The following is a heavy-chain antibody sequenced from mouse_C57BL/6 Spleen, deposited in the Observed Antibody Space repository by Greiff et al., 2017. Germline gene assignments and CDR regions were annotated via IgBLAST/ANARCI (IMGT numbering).Heavy chain of an antibody. CDR3: ARADYYGRPFDD. Sequence: QVQLQQSGAELVRPGTSVKVSCKASGYAFTNYLIEWVKQRPGQGLEWIGVINPGSGGTNYNEKFKGKATLTADKSSSTAYMQLSSLTSEDSAVYFCARADYYGRPFDDWGQGTTRTVSS. CDR2: INPGSGGT. CDR1: GYAFTNYL. V-gene: IGHV1-54*01. D-gene: IGHD1-1*01. J-gene: IGHJ2*01.